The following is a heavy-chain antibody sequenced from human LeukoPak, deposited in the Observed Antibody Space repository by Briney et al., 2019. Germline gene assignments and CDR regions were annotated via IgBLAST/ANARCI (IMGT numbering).Heavy chain of an antibody. Sequence: GGSLRLSCAASGFAFSSYRMNWVRQAPGKGLEWVSSISSNGDYIYYADSVKGRFTMSRDNAKNSLYLQLSSLRAEDTALYYCARSSWFGGRSEWRWFDPWGQGTLVTVSS. CDR3: ARSSWFGGRSEWRWFDP. CDR1: GFAFSSYR. D-gene: IGHD3-10*01. J-gene: IGHJ5*02. V-gene: IGHV3-21*01. CDR2: ISSNGDYI.